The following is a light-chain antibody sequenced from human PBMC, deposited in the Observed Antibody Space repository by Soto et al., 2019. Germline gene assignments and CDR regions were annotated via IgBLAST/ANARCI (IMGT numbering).Light chain of an antibody. Sequence: DIHMTQSPSSLSASVVDRVTITCRASQSISSYLNWYQQKPWKAPKLLIYAASSLQSGVPSRFSGSGSGTDFTLTISSLQPEDFATYYCQQSYSTPRTFGQGTKVDIK. CDR2: AAS. J-gene: IGKJ1*01. V-gene: IGKV1-39*01. CDR1: QSISSY. CDR3: QQSYSTPRT.